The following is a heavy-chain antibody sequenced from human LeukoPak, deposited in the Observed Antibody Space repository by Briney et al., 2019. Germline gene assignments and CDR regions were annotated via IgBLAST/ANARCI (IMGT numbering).Heavy chain of an antibody. D-gene: IGHD3-22*01. J-gene: IGHJ3*02. Sequence: GGSLRLSCAASGFTFSNYAMHWVRQAPGKGLEWVAVISYDGTNKYYADSVKGQFTISRDNSKNTMYLQMNSLRAEDTAMYYCARAPMSYDSSGFGGAFDIWGQGTMVTVSS. CDR2: ISYDGTNK. V-gene: IGHV3-30-3*01. CDR3: ARAPMSYDSSGFGGAFDI. CDR1: GFTFSNYA.